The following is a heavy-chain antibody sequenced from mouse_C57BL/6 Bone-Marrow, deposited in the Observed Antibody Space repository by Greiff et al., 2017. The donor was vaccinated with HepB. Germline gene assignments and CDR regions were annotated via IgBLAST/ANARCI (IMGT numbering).Heavy chain of an antibody. CDR3: ARWGPRGGFAY. CDR2: IYPGSGST. V-gene: IGHV1-55*01. CDR1: GYTFTSYW. J-gene: IGHJ3*01. Sequence: QVQLKQPGAELVKPGASVKMSCKASGYTFTSYWITWVKQRPGQGLEWIGDIYPGSGSTNYNEKFKSKATLTVDPSSSTAYMQLSSLTSEDSAVYYCARWGPRGGFAYWGQGTLVTVSA.